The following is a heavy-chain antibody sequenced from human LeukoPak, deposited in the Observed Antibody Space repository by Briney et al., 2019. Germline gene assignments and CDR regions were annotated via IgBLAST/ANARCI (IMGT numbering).Heavy chain of an antibody. V-gene: IGHV1-46*01. CDR2: INPSGGST. D-gene: IGHD4/OR15-4a*01. CDR1: GYTFTSYY. CDR3: ARDEDGANSFDC. Sequence: ASVKVSCKASGYTFTSYYVHWVRQAPGQGLEWMGIINPSGGSTNCAQKFQGRVTMTRDTSTTTVYMELSSLRSEDTAVYYCARDEDGANSFDCWGQGTLVTVSS. J-gene: IGHJ4*02.